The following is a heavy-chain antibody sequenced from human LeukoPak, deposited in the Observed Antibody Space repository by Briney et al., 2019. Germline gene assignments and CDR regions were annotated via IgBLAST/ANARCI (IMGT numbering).Heavy chain of an antibody. CDR2: IYGGNGNA. V-gene: IGHV1-3*01. D-gene: IGHD2-21*02. J-gene: IGHJ4*02. Sequence: ASVKVSCKASGYTFTSYAMHWVRQAPGQRLEWMGWIYGGNGNAKYSQKFQGRVSITRDTSASTVYMELSSLGSEDTAVYYCARGWGGDCYHVHWGQGTLVTVSS. CDR1: GYTFTSYA. CDR3: ARGWGGDCYHVH.